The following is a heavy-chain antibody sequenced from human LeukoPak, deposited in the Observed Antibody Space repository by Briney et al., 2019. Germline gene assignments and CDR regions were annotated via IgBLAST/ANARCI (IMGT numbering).Heavy chain of an antibody. CDR2: INAGNGNT. Sequence: ASVKVSCKASGYTFTSYAMHWVRQAPGQRLEWMGWINAGNGNTKYSQKFQDRVTITRDTSASTAYMELSSLRSEDTAVYYCARLTGDYYFDYWGQGTLVTVSS. J-gene: IGHJ4*02. CDR3: ARLTGDYYFDY. V-gene: IGHV1-3*01. D-gene: IGHD7-27*01. CDR1: GYTFTSYA.